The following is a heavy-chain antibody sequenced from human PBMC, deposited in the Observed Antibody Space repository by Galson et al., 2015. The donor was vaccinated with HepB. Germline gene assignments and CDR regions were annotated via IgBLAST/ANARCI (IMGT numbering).Heavy chain of an antibody. D-gene: IGHD3-9*01. Sequence: SLRLSCAASGFTFSSYAMHWVRQAPGKGLEYVSAISSNGGSTYYANSVKGRFTISRDNSKNTLYLQMGSLRAEDMAVYYCARSGYSYGDYDILSGPLGYWCQGTLVTVSS. CDR3: ARSGYSYGDYDILSGPLGY. CDR1: GFTFSSYA. V-gene: IGHV3-64*01. CDR2: ISSNGGST. J-gene: IGHJ4*02.